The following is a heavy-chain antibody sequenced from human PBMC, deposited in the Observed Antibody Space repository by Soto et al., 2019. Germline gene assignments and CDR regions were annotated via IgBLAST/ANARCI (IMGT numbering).Heavy chain of an antibody. CDR3: ARRARPDFYYMDV. CDR1: GFTLRGYA. J-gene: IGHJ6*03. V-gene: IGHV3-64*01. Sequence: ELQLAESGGGWAQPGGSLRLPCAASGFTLRGYARDWVRQAPGKGLEYVSGISSNGVGTYYANSVQGRFTISRDNSKNTVYLQMGSLRPEDMAVYYCARRARPDFYYMDVWGKGTTVTVSS. CDR2: ISSNGVGT. D-gene: IGHD6-6*01.